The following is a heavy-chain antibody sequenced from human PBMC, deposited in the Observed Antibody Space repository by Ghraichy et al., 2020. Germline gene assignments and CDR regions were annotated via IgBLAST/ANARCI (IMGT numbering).Heavy chain of an antibody. V-gene: IGHV4-34*01. Sequence: SETLSLTCAVYGWSFSDYFWIWIRQPPGKGLEWIGEINHRGSPNYNPSLKSRVTISVDTSKNQFSLKLRSVTAADTAMYYCARGMAPAGRGLKNWFDPWGQGTLVTVSS. CDR3: ARGMAPAGRGLKNWFDP. CDR1: GWSFSDYF. CDR2: INHRGSP. J-gene: IGHJ5*02. D-gene: IGHD6-25*01.